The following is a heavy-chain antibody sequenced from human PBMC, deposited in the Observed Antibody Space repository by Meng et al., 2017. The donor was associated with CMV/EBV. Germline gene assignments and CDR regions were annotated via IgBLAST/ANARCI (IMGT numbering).Heavy chain of an antibody. J-gene: IGHJ4*02. CDR3: ASGSGYFDY. CDR2: ISSSGGTI. V-gene: IGHV3-48*03. D-gene: IGHD1-14*01. CDR1: GFTFSSYE. Sequence: LSLTCAASGFTFSSYEMNWVRQAPGKGLEWVSYISSSGGTIYYADSVKGRFTISRDNAKNSLYLQMNSLRAEDTAVYYCASGSGYFDYWGQGTLVTVSS.